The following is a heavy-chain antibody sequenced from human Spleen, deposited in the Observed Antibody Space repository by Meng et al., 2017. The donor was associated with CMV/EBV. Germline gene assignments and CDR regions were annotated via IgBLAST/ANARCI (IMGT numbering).Heavy chain of an antibody. J-gene: IGHJ4*02. CDR1: GGSISSSSYY. CDR2: IYYSGST. V-gene: IGHV4-39*07. D-gene: IGHD3-10*01. CDR3: ASTVWFGELKDY. Sequence: SETLSLTCTVSGGSISSSSYYWGWIRQPPGRGLEWIGSIYYSGSTYYNPSLKSRVTISVDTSNNQFSLKLNSVTAADTAVYYCASTVWFGELKDYWGQGTLVTVSS.